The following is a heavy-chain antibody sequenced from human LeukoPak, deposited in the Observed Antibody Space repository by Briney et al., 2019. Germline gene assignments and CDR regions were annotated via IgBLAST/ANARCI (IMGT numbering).Heavy chain of an antibody. CDR3: ASLGAVAGTSGWFDP. CDR1: GFTFSSYS. V-gene: IGHV3-21*01. J-gene: IGHJ5*02. Sequence: GGSLRLSCAASGFTFSSYSMNWVRQAPGKGLEWVSSISSSSGYIYYADSVKGRFTISRDNAKNSLYLQMNSLRAEDTAVYYCASLGAVAGTSGWFDPWGQGTLVTVSS. D-gene: IGHD6-19*01. CDR2: ISSSSGYI.